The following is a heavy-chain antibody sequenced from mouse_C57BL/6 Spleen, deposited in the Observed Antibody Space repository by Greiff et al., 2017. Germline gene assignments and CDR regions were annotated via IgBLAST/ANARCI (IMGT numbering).Heavy chain of an antibody. Sequence: QVQLQQPGTELVKPGASVKLSCKASGYTFTSYWMHWVKQRPGQGLEWIGNINPSNGGTNYNEKFKSKATLTVDKSSSTAYMQLSSLTSEDSAVYYCAGGGLRLEGYYAMDYWGQGTSVTVSA. D-gene: IGHD2-4*01. V-gene: IGHV1-53*01. CDR1: GYTFTSYW. J-gene: IGHJ4*01. CDR2: INPSNGGT. CDR3: AGGGLRLEGYYAMDY.